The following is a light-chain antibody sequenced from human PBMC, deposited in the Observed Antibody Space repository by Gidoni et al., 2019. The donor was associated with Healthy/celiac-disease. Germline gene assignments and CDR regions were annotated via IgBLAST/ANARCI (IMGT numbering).Light chain of an antibody. J-gene: IGKJ4*01. CDR3: QQYDNLPLT. V-gene: IGKV1-33*01. Sequence: DIQMTQSPSSLSESVGDRVTITCQASQYISNYLNWYQQKPGKAPKLLIYDASSLETGVPSRFSGSGSGTDFTFTISSLQPEDIATYYCQQYDNLPLTFGGGTKVEIK. CDR1: QYISNY. CDR2: DAS.